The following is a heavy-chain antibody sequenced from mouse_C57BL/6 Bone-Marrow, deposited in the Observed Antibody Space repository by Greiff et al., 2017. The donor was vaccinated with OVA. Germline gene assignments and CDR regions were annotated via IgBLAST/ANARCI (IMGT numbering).Heavy chain of an antibody. CDR3: ARQRGDYYGRSYGYFDY. V-gene: IGHV5-12*01. D-gene: IGHD1-1*01. CDR1: GFTFSDYY. J-gene: IGHJ2*01. Sequence: EVQGVESGGGLVQPGGSLKLSCAASGFTFSDYYMYWVRQTPEKRLEWVAYISNGGGSTYYPDTVKGRFTISRDNAKNTLYLQMSRLKSEDTAMYYCARQRGDYYGRSYGYFDYWGQGTTLTVSS. CDR2: ISNGGGST.